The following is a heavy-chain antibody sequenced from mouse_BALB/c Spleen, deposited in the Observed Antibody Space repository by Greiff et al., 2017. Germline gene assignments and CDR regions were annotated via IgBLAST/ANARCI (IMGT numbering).Heavy chain of an antibody. V-gene: IGHV1-9*01. Sequence: QVQLQQSGAELMKPGASVKISCKATGYTFSSYWIEWVKQRPGHGLEWIGEILPGSGSTNYNEKFKGKATFTADTSSNTAYMQLSSLTSEDSAVYYCARWVTTVVAPYFEYWGQGTTLTVSA. CDR3: ARWVTTVVAPYFEY. J-gene: IGHJ2*01. CDR2: ILPGSGST. D-gene: IGHD1-1*01. CDR1: GYTFSSYW.